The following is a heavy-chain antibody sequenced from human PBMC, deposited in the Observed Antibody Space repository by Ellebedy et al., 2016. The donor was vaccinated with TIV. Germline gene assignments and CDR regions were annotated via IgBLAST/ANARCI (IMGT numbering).Heavy chain of an antibody. Sequence: PGGSLRLSCAASGFTVSANYMSWVRQAPGKGLEWVSAMYSGGSTYYADSVKGRFTISRDNSKNTLYLQINSLRAEDTAVYYCARAGRYGLFDFWGQGTLVTVSS. J-gene: IGHJ4*02. CDR1: GFTVSANY. CDR3: ARAGRYGLFDF. D-gene: IGHD5-18*01. CDR2: MYSGGST. V-gene: IGHV3-66*01.